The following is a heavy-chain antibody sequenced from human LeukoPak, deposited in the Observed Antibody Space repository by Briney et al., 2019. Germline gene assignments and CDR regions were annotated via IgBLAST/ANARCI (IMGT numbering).Heavy chain of an antibody. CDR2: ISYDGSNK. V-gene: IGHV3-30-3*01. CDR1: GFIFGHSA. D-gene: IGHD3-22*01. CDR3: ARVDYYDSLNAFDI. J-gene: IGHJ3*02. Sequence: GGSLRLSCAASGFIFGHSAMHWVRQAPGKGLEWVAVISYDGSNKYYADSVKGRFTISRDNSKNTLYLQMNSLRAEDTAVYYCARVDYYDSLNAFDIWGQGTMVTVSS.